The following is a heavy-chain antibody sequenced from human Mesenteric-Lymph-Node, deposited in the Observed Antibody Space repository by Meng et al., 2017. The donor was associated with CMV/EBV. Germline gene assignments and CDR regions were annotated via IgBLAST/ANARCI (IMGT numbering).Heavy chain of an antibody. Sequence: GESLKISCAASGFTFNDYYMSWIRQAPGKGLEWVSYISSSGSTIYYADSVKGRFTISRDNAKNSLYLQMNSLRAEDTAVYYCARVYSRSWLYHFDYWGQGTLVTVSS. J-gene: IGHJ4*02. CDR1: GFTFNDYY. V-gene: IGHV3-11*04. CDR2: ISSSGSTI. D-gene: IGHD6-13*01. CDR3: ARVYSRSWLYHFDY.